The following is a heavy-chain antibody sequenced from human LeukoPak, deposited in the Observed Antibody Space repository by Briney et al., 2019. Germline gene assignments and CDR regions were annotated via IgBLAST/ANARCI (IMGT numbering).Heavy chain of an antibody. CDR1: GFTFSSYG. CDR2: IGYDGSNK. Sequence: GGSLRLSCAASGFTFSSYGMHWVRQAPGKGLEWVAFIGYDGSNKYYADSVKGRFTISRDNYKNTLYLQMQSLRAEDTAVYYCAKRGTVHVVDTAMAGGLSFDYWGQGTLVTVSS. CDR3: AKRGTVHVVDTAMAGGLSFDY. D-gene: IGHD5-18*01. V-gene: IGHV3-30*02. J-gene: IGHJ4*02.